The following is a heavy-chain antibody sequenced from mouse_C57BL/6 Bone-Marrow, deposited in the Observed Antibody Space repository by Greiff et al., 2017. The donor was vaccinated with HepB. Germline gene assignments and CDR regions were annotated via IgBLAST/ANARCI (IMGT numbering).Heavy chain of an antibody. CDR3: ARSGYGNYVDYYDY. CDR1: GFNIKDYY. D-gene: IGHD2-1*01. CDR2: IDPEDGET. V-gene: IGHV14-2*01. J-gene: IGHJ2*01. Sequence: EVKLQESGAELVKPGASVKLSCTASGFNIKDYYMHWVKQRTEQGLEWIGRIDPEDGETKYDPKFKGKATITAGTSSNTAYLQLSSLTSEDTAVYYCARSGYGNYVDYYDYWGQGTTLTVSS.